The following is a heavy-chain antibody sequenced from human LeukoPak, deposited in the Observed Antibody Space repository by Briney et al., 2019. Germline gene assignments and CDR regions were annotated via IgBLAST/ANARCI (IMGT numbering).Heavy chain of an antibody. J-gene: IGHJ4*02. CDR3: ARGVATNF. CDR1: GYTFASYD. CDR2: MNPNSGNT. V-gene: IGHV1-8*01. Sequence: ASVRVSCKASGYTFASYDINWVRQATGQGLEWMGFMNPNSGNTDYAQKFQGRVTMTRNTSISTAYMELSSLRSEDTAVYYCARGVATNFWGQGTLVTVSS. D-gene: IGHD5-24*01.